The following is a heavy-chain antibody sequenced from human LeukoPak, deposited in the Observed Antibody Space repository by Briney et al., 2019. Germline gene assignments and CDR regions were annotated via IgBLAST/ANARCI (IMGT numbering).Heavy chain of an antibody. J-gene: IGHJ4*02. CDR2: ISYDGSNK. CDR3: ARLAVTSDVDY. V-gene: IGHV3-30*04. D-gene: IGHD4-17*01. Sequence: GGFLRLSCAASGFTFSSYAMHWVRQAPGKGLEWVAAISYDGSNKYYADSVKGRFTISRDNSKNTLYLQMNSLRAEDTAVYYCARLAVTSDVDYWGQGTLVTVSS. CDR1: GFTFSSYA.